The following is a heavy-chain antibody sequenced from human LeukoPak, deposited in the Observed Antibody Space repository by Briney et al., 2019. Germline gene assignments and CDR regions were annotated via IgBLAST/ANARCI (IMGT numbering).Heavy chain of an antibody. CDR3: ARELKGPLYYFDY. D-gene: IGHD4/OR15-4a*01. Sequence: PGGSLRLSCVASGFTFSSYWMSWVRQAPGKGLEWVANIKQDGSEKYYVDSVKGRFTISRDNAKNSLYLQMNSLRAEDTAVYYCARELKGPLYYFDYWGQGTLVTVSS. V-gene: IGHV3-7*01. CDR2: IKQDGSEK. J-gene: IGHJ4*02. CDR1: GFTFSSYW.